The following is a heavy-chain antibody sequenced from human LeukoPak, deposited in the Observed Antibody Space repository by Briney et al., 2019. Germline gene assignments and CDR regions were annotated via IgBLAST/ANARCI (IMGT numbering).Heavy chain of an antibody. Sequence: GWSLTLSRLASLFTLRYYVMHWVGQPPAKELAYVSGVSSDGGSTYSADSVKGRFTISRNNSKNTLYLQMSGLRGEDTAVYYCVCALSSELSTKSKFDDWGQGTLVTVSS. CDR1: LFTLRYYV. CDR2: VSSDGGST. V-gene: IGHV3-64D*06. J-gene: IGHJ4*02. D-gene: IGHD5/OR15-5a*01. CDR3: VCALSSELSTKSKFDD.